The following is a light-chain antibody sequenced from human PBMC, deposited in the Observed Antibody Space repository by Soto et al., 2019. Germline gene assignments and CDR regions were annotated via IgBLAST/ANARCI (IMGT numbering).Light chain of an antibody. CDR3: QQYDSYS. V-gene: IGKV1-5*03. J-gene: IGKJ4*01. Sequence: DVQMTQSPSTLSASVGDSVTITFRASQSIGRWLAWYQQKPGKAPNLLIYKASTLETGVPSRFSGSGSGTEFTLTISSLQPDDFATYYCQQYDSYSFGGGTKVDIK. CDR2: KAS. CDR1: QSIGRW.